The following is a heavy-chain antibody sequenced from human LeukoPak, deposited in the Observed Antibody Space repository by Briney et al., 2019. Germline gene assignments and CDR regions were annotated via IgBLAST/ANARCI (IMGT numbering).Heavy chain of an antibody. CDR1: GYTFTSYG. J-gene: IGHJ4*02. D-gene: IGHD3-10*01. CDR2: INPNSGGT. V-gene: IGHV1-2*02. CDR3: ARDLGVTMVRGVIDY. Sequence: ASVKVSCKASGYTFTSYGISWVRQAPGQGLEWMGWINPNSGGTNYAQKFRGRVTMTRDTSISTAYMELSRLRSDDTAVYYCARDLGVTMVRGVIDYWGQGTLVTVSS.